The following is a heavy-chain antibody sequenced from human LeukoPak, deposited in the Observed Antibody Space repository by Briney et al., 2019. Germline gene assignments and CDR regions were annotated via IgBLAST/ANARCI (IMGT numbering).Heavy chain of an antibody. CDR2: ISDSGGTI. J-gene: IGHJ4*02. D-gene: IGHD3-10*01. Sequence: GGSLRLSCAASGFTFSSYAMGWVRQAPGKGREWVSVISDSGGTIYYADSVKGRFTISRDNSKTTLYLQMDSVRAGDTAVYHCVKSTMVRETTFDLWGQGTPVTVSS. V-gene: IGHV3-23*01. CDR1: GFTFSSYA. CDR3: VKSTMVRETTFDL.